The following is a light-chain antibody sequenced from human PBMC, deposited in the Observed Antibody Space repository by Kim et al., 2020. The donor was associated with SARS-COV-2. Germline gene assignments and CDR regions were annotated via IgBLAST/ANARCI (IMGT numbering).Light chain of an antibody. Sequence: VSPGERASPSRRASQRIGIHLAWYQLKPGPAPRLVIYGASTRATGIPARFSGSGSGTEFTLTISSLQSEDFAVYYCQQYNNWPLTFAGVTRVDIK. CDR1: QRIGIH. CDR2: GAS. V-gene: IGKV3-15*01. J-gene: IGKJ4*01. CDR3: QQYNNWPLT.